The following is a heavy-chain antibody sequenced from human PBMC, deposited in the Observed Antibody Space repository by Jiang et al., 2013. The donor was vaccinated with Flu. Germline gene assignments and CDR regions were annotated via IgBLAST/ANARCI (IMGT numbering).Heavy chain of an antibody. V-gene: IGHV4-59*01. CDR3: ARDRAGSTEEWVEFDY. CDR1: GDFSSTYY. Sequence: GPGLVKPSETLSLTCTVSGDFSSTYYWNWIRQPPGKGLEWIGNVYHSGQANYNPSLGGRATISIDTSKGQLSLKLTSVTAADTAVYYCARDRAGSTEEWVEFDYWGQGSLVTVSS. D-gene: IGHD1-26*01. CDR2: VYHSGQA. J-gene: IGHJ4*02.